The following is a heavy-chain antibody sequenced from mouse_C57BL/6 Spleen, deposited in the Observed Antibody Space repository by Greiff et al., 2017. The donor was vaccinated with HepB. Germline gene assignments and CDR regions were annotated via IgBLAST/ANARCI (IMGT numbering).Heavy chain of an antibody. CDR3: ARSDYDYLYAMDY. V-gene: IGHV1-55*01. Sequence: QVQLQQPGAELVKPGASVKMSCKASGYTFTSYWITWVKQSPGQGLEWIGDIYPGSGSTNYNEKFKSKATLTVDTSSSTAYMQLSSLTSEDSAVYYCARSDYDYLYAMDYWGQGTSVTVSS. CDR2: IYPGSGST. CDR1: GYTFTSYW. J-gene: IGHJ4*01. D-gene: IGHD2-4*01.